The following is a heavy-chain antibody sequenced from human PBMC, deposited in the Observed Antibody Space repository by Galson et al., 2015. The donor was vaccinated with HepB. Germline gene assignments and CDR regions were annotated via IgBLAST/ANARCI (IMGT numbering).Heavy chain of an antibody. CDR3: GRMRLPNYGVDV. CDR2: FDWDGAT. Sequence: PALVKPTQTLTLTCTFSGFSLNTRGIFMGWFRQPPGKALEWLARFDWDGATYYNTSLKARLTVSKDTSRNQVVLTMANAAPEDTGTYYCGRMRLPNYGVDVWGPGTTVIVSS. J-gene: IGHJ6*02. CDR1: GFSLNTRGIF. V-gene: IGHV2-70*11.